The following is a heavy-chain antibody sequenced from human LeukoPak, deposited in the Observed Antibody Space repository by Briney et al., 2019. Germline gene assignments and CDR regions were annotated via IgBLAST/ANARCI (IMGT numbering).Heavy chain of an antibody. CDR2: IYTSGST. CDR1: GGSISSYY. Sequence: PSETLSLTCTVSGGSISSYYWSWIRQPAGKGLEWIGRIYTSGSTNYNPSLKSRVTMSVDTSKNQFSLKLSSVTAADTAVYYCARHLRIAAAARFDYWGQGTLVTVSS. V-gene: IGHV4-4*07. D-gene: IGHD6-13*01. J-gene: IGHJ4*02. CDR3: ARHLRIAAAARFDY.